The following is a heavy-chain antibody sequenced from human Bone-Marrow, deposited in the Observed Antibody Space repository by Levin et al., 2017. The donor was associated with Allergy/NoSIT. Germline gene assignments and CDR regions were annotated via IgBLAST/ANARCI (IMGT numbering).Heavy chain of an antibody. Sequence: ESLKISCAASGFAFNTYPMHWVRQGPGKGLVWVSRVGGDGTGTVYADSVKGRFTISRDDAKNTLYLQMNSLRVEDTSVYYCARGVHYGLDVWGQGTTVTVSS. CDR1: GFAFNTYP. J-gene: IGHJ6*02. V-gene: IGHV3-74*01. CDR2: VGGDGTGT. CDR3: ARGVHYGLDV.